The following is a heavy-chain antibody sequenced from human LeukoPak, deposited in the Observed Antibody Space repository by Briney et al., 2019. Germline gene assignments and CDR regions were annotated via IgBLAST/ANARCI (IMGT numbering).Heavy chain of an antibody. CDR2: IIPIFCTS. CDR1: GGIFRSYA. CDR3: ARDLCRDGYNG. V-gene: IGHV1-69*13. Sequence: SSVKVSFQSSGGIFRSYAISWLRQPACQGREWMGGIIPIFCTSNYAQKFHGRVTITAHGSTRTAYVDLSSLTAEDTAVYYCARDLCRDGYNGWGQGTLVPVSS. D-gene: IGHD5-24*01. J-gene: IGHJ4*02.